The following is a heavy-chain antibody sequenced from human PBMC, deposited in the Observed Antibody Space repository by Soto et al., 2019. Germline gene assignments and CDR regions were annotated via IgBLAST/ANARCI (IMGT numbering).Heavy chain of an antibody. J-gene: IGHJ5*01. CDR3: ARQRYYDILTGYYNWFDS. CDR2: IYYSGST. D-gene: IGHD3-9*01. CDR1: GGSISSYY. Sequence: SETLSLTCTVSGGSISSYYWSWIRQPPGKGLEWIGYIYYSGSTNYNPSLKSRVTISVDTSKNQFSLKLSSVTAADTAVYYCARQRYYDILTGYYNWFDSWGQGTLVTVSS. V-gene: IGHV4-59*08.